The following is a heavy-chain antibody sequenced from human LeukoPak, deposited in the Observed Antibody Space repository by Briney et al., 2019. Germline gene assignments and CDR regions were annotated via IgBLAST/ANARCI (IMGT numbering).Heavy chain of an antibody. CDR1: GGTFSSYA. J-gene: IGHJ4*02. CDR2: SIPIFGTA. V-gene: IGHV1-69*13. D-gene: IGHD2-2*01. CDR3: PMASFYRLWYFDY. Sequence: SVKVSCKASGGTFSSYAISWVRQAPGQGLEWMGGSIPIFGTANYAQKFQGRVTSTSDESTSTAYMELSSLRSEDPAVYSCPMASFYRLWYFDYWGQGTLVTASS.